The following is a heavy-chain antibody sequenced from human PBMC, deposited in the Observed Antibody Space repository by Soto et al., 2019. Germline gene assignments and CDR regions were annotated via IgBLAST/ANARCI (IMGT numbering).Heavy chain of an antibody. CDR3: ARFERYSTYEDFDF. J-gene: IGHJ4*02. V-gene: IGHV2-26*01. Sequence: QVTLRESGPVLVKPTETLTLTCTVSGFSLNNVRMGVGWIRQPPGKALEWLAHIFSNDEESYSPSLKSRLAISRDTFTRQVVLTMTNVDPVDTATYFCARFERYSTYEDFDFWGQGILVTVSS. CDR1: GFSLNNVRMG. CDR2: IFSNDEE. D-gene: IGHD1-26*01.